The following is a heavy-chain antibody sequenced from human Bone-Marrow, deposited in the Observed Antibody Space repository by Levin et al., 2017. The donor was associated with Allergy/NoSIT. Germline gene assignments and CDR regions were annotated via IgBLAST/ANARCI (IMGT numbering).Heavy chain of an antibody. V-gene: IGHV1-46*01. CDR1: GYTFLSNY. CDR2: INPSVGST. J-gene: IGHJ4*02. D-gene: IGHD6-19*01. Sequence: ASVKVSCKASGYTFLSNYVHWVRQAPGQGLEWMGIINPSVGSTIYAQMFQGRVTMTGDTSTSTVYMEVSSLRSEDTAVYYCAGAPGYTSGWYPFDYWGQGTLVTVSS. CDR3: AGAPGYTSGWYPFDY.